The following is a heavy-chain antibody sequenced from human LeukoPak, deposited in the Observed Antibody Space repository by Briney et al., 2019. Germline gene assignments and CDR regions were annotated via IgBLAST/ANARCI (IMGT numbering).Heavy chain of an antibody. CDR3: ARDTSYDFWSDPTELFDI. CDR2: VSGHNGNK. CDR1: GGTFSSYA. J-gene: IGHJ3*02. V-gene: IGHV1-18*01. Sequence: GSSVKVSCKASGGTFSSYAISWVRQAPGQGLEWVGWVSGHNGNKNYAQKLQGRVTMTTDTSTSTAYMELRSLRSDDTAVYYCARDTSYDFWSDPTELFDIWGQGTMVTVSS. D-gene: IGHD3-3*01.